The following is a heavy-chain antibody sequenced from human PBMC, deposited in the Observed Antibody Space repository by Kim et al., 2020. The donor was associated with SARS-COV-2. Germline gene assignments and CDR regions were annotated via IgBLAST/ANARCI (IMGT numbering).Heavy chain of an antibody. CDR1: GYSFTSYW. Sequence: GESLKISCKGSGYSFTSYWIGWVRQMPGKGLEWMGIIYPGDSDTIYSPSFQGQVTISADKSISTAYLQWSSLKASDTAMYYCARTTYYYGSGSYYYYGMDVWGQGTTVTVSS. D-gene: IGHD3-10*01. J-gene: IGHJ6*02. CDR2: IYPGDSDT. CDR3: ARTTYYYGSGSYYYYGMDV. V-gene: IGHV5-51*01.